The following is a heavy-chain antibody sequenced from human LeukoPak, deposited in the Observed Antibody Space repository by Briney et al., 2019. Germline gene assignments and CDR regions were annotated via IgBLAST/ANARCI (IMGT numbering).Heavy chain of an antibody. J-gene: IGHJ4*02. Sequence: GGSLRLSCAASGFTFDDYAMHWVRQAPGKGLEWVSGISWNSGSIGYADSVKGRFTISRDNAKNSLYLQMNSLRAEDTALYYCPKGTDYSSSSPHDYWGQGTLVTVSS. V-gene: IGHV3-9*01. CDR1: GFTFDDYA. D-gene: IGHD6-13*01. CDR3: PKGTDYSSSSPHDY. CDR2: ISWNSGSI.